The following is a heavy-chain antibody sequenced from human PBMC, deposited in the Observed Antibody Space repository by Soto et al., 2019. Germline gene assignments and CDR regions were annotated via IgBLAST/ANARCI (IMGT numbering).Heavy chain of an antibody. V-gene: IGHV1-8*01. Sequence: ASVKVSCKASGYTFTSYDINWVRQATGQGPEWMGWMSPNTGTIVYAQKFQGRVTMTRNTSTSTAYMTLSSRRSEDTAVYYCARDRPGIKTYEAFDIWGQGTTVTVSS. CDR1: GYTFTSYD. J-gene: IGHJ3*02. CDR3: ARDRPGIKTYEAFDI. D-gene: IGHD1-20*01. CDR2: MSPNTGTI.